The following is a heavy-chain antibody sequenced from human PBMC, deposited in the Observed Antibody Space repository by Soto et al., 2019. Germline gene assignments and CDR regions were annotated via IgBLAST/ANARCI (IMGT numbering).Heavy chain of an antibody. CDR2: ISSTTNYI. CDR3: ARDSEDLTSNFDV. V-gene: IGHV3-21*06. Sequence: LRLSCAASGFTFTRYSMNWVRQAAGKGLEWVSSISSTTNYIYYGDSMKGRFTISRDNGKNSLYLEMNSLRAEDTAVYYCARDSEDLTSNFDVWGQGTLVTVSS. CDR1: GFTFTRYS. J-gene: IGHJ4*02.